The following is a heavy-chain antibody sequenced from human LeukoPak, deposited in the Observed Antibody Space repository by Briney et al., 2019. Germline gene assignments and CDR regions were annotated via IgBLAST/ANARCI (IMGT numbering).Heavy chain of an antibody. V-gene: IGHV4-34*01. CDR3: ARGYKNCTNGVCYRPRAYYYYYMDV. Sequence: SETLSLTCAVYGGSFSGYCWSWIRQPPGKGLEWIGEINHSGSTNYNPSLKSRVTISVDTSKNQFSLKLSSVTAADTAVYYCARGYKNCTNGVCYRPRAYYYYYMDVWGKGTTVTVSS. J-gene: IGHJ6*03. CDR1: GGSFSGYC. CDR2: INHSGST. D-gene: IGHD2-8*01.